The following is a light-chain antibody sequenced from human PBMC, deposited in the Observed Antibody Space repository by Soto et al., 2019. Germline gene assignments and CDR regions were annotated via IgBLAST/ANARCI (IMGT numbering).Light chain of an antibody. CDR2: GAS. CDR3: QPYNNWWT. J-gene: IGKJ1*01. CDR1: QSVSNN. V-gene: IGKV3-15*01. Sequence: EIVMTQSPATLSVSPGERATLSCRASQSVSNNLAWYQKKPGQAPRLLIYGASTRATGIPARFSGSGSGTEFTLTISGLQAEDFAVYYCQPYNNWWTFGQGTRVEIK.